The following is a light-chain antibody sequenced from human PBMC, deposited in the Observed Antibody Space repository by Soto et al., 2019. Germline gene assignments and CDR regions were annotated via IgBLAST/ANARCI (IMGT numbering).Light chain of an antibody. V-gene: IGKV3-15*01. CDR3: QQYNKWPLT. CDR1: QSLNGN. J-gene: IGKJ4*01. CDR2: GAS. Sequence: EIVMTQSPATLSVSPGERATLSCRASQSLNGNLAWYQQKPGQGPRLLIYGASTRATGIPARFSGSGSGTEFTLTITSLQSEDFAVYHCQQYNKWPLTFGGATKVEIK.